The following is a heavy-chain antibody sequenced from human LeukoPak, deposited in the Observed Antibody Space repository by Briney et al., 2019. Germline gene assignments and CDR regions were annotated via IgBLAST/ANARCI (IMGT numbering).Heavy chain of an antibody. CDR3: GRVGSMVTTDDY. D-gene: IGHD4-17*01. CDR2: ISGSGGST. V-gene: IGHV3-23*01. J-gene: IGHJ4*02. CDR1: GFTFSSYA. Sequence: GGSLRLSCAASGFTFSSYAMSWVRQAPGKGLEWVSAISGSGGSTYYADSVKGRFTISRDNSKNTLYLQMNSLRVDDTALYYCGRVGSMVTTDDYWGQGTLDTVSS.